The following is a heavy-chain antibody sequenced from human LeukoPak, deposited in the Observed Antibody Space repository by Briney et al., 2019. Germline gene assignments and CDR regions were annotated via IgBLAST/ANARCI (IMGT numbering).Heavy chain of an antibody. CDR2: IYYSGST. J-gene: IGHJ5*02. Sequence: SETLSLTCTVSGGSISGYYWSWIRQPPGKGLEYIGNIYYSGSTNYNPSLKSRVTISVDTSKNQFSLRRSSVTAADTAIYYCARAGGGRPFDPWGQGTLVTVPS. V-gene: IGHV4-59*01. CDR1: GGSISGYY. D-gene: IGHD6-6*01. CDR3: ARAGGGRPFDP.